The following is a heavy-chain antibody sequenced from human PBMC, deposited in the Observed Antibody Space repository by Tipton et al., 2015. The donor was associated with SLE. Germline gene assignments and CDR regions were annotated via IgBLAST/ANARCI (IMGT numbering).Heavy chain of an antibody. D-gene: IGHD1-7*01. CDR3: ARVLLGLRQIGYWYFDL. CDR2: VFYTGRT. J-gene: IGHJ2*01. V-gene: IGHV4-59*08. Sequence: TLSLTCTVSGASLTGDYWSWIRQPPGKGLEWIGYVFYTGRTSYNSSLMSRVTISIDTSYNQFSLRLTTVTAADTAVYYCARVLLGLRQIGYWYFDLWGRGTLVTVSS. CDR1: GASLTGDY.